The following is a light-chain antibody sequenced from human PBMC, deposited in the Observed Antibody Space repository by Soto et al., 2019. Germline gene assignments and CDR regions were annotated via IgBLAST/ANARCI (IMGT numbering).Light chain of an antibody. Sequence: DIQMTQSPSTLSASVGDRVTITCRASQSISSWLAWYQQKPGKAPKLLIYKASSLESGVPSRFSGSGSGTEFTLTISSLQPDDLATYYCQQYNSYSRYTFGQGTKLEIK. CDR3: QQYNSYSRYT. J-gene: IGKJ2*01. CDR1: QSISSW. CDR2: KAS. V-gene: IGKV1-5*03.